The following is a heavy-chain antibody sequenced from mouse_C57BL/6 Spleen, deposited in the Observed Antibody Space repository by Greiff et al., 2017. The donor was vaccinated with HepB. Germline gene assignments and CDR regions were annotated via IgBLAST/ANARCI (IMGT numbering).Heavy chain of an antibody. J-gene: IGHJ3*01. CDR1: GYTFTSYW. CDR3: ASEKVYYGNFEAY. D-gene: IGHD2-1*01. V-gene: IGHV1-53*01. Sequence: VQLQQPGTELVKPGASVKLSCKASGYTFTSYWMHWVKQRPGQGLEWIGNINPSNGGTNYNEKFKSKATLTVDKSSSTAYMQLSSLTSEDSAVYYCASEKVYYGNFEAYWGQGTLVTVSA. CDR2: INPSNGGT.